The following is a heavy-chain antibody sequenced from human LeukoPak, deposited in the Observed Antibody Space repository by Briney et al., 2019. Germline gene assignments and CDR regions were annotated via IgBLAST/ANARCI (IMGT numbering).Heavy chain of an antibody. V-gene: IGHV3-30*04. D-gene: IGHD4-23*01. CDR3: ARDRGNSDPGDWFDS. CDR2: ISYDGSNK. J-gene: IGHJ5*01. Sequence: PGGSLRLSCAASGFTFSSYAMHWVRQAPGKGLEWVAVISYDGSNKYYADSVKGRFTISRDNSKNTLYLQMNSLRAEDTAVYYCARDRGNSDPGDWFDSWGQGTLVTVSS. CDR1: GFTFSSYA.